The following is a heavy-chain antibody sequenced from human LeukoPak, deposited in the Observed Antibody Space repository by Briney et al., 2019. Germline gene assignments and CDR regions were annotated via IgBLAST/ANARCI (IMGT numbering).Heavy chain of an antibody. J-gene: IGHJ4*02. V-gene: IGHV3-23*01. D-gene: IGHD3-22*01. CDR1: GFTFSSHA. CDR2: ISGSGGST. Sequence: QPGGSLRLSCAASGFTFSSHAMSWVRQAPGQGLEWVSAISGSGGSTYYADSVKGRFTISRDNSKNTLYLQMNSLRAEDTAVYYCAKTVVSHYYDTSGYFDYWGQGTLVTVSS. CDR3: AKTVVSHYYDTSGYFDY.